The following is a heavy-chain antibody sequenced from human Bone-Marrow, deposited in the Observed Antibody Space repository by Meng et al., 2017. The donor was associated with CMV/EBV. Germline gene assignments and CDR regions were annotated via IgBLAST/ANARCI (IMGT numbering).Heavy chain of an antibody. Sequence: GESLKISCTASGFTFSDYDMNWVRQAPGKGLEWVSSIRRDGSYINYEDSLVGRFTVSRDKARNSLYLQMNSLRVEDTAVYYCTRDGHSSAFDYWGLGTLVTVSS. CDR1: GFTFSDYD. V-gene: IGHV3-21*01. CDR3: TRDGHSSAFDY. J-gene: IGHJ4*02. CDR2: IRRDGSYI. D-gene: IGHD3-22*01.